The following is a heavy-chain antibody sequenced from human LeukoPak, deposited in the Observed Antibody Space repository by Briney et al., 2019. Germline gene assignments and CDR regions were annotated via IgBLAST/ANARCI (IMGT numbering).Heavy chain of an antibody. D-gene: IGHD6-13*01. CDR1: GFTFSSYG. Sequence: GGSLRLSCAASGFTFSSYGMHWLRQAPGKGLEGVAFIRYDGSNKYYADSVKGRFTISRDNSKNTLYLQMNSLRAEDTAVYYCAKDRSIAAAGTLDYWGQGTLVTVSS. CDR3: AKDRSIAAAGTLDY. V-gene: IGHV3-30*02. CDR2: IRYDGSNK. J-gene: IGHJ4*02.